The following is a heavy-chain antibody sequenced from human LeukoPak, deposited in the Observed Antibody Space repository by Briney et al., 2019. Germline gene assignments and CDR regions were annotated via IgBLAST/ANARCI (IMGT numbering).Heavy chain of an antibody. V-gene: IGHV3-23*01. CDR3: ARAEEVSNFWSGYSYYYYYYMDV. Sequence: GGSLRLSCAASGFTFSSYAMNWVRQAPGKGLEWVSISGSGGSTYYADSVKGRFTISRDNSKNTLYLQMNSLRAEDTAVYYCARAEEVSNFWSGYSYYYYYYMDVWGKGTTVTVSS. J-gene: IGHJ6*03. D-gene: IGHD3-3*01. CDR1: GFTFSSYA. CDR2: ISGSGGST.